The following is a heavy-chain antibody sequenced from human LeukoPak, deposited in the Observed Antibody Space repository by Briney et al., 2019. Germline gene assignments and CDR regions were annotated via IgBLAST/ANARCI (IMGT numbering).Heavy chain of an antibody. CDR3: ARVRYYVWGSYRLYYFDY. CDR2: INHSGST. Sequence: SETLSLTCTVSGGSISRNYWNWIRQPPGKGLEWIGEINHSGSTNYNPSLKSRVTISVDTSKNQFSLKLSSVTAADTAVYYCARVRYYVWGSYRLYYFDYWGQGTLVTVSS. CDR1: GGSISRNY. J-gene: IGHJ4*02. V-gene: IGHV4-34*01. D-gene: IGHD3-16*02.